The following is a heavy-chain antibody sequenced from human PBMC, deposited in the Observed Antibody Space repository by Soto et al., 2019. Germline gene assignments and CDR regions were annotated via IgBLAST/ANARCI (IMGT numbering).Heavy chain of an antibody. CDR1: GFAFSDPY. CDR3: ARGGASVTTPFDY. V-gene: IGHV3-11*01. CDR2: ISSSGSTI. D-gene: IGHD4-17*01. J-gene: IGHJ4*02. Sequence: GGSLRLSCAASGFAFSDPYMSWIRQAPGKGLEWISYISSSGSTIYYAGSVKGRFTISRDNAKKSLYLQMDSLTADDTAVYYCARGGASVTTPFDYWGQGTQVTVSS.